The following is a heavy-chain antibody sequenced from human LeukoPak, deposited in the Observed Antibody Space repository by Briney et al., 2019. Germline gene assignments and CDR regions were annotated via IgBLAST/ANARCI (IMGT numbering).Heavy chain of an antibody. V-gene: IGHV3-30-3*01. CDR1: GFTFSTHT. CDR3: ARDSGGFDY. J-gene: IGHJ4*02. Sequence: GGSLRLSCAASGFTFSTHTLHWVRQAPGKGLEWVAIISYDGSNKYYADSVKGRITISRDNSKNTLYLQMNSLRAEDTAVYYCARDSGGFDYWGQGTLVTVSS. CDR2: ISYDGSNK. D-gene: IGHD3-10*01.